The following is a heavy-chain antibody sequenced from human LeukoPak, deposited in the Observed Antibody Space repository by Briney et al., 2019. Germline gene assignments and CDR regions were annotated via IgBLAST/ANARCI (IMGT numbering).Heavy chain of an antibody. CDR3: ATTARHCSEY. J-gene: IGHJ4*02. Sequence: PSQTLSLTCTVSGGSISGGSYYWSWIRQPPGKGLEWIGYIYNSGSTYYNPSLRSRVAISIDTSKNRFSLRLDSVTAADTAVYFCATTARHCSEYWGQGTLVTVSS. CDR1: GGSISGGSYY. V-gene: IGHV4-30-4*08. D-gene: IGHD6-6*01. CDR2: IYNSGST.